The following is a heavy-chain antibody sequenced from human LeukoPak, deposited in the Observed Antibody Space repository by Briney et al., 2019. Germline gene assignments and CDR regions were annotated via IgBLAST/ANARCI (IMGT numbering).Heavy chain of an antibody. CDR1: GYTFTSYD. CDR3: TRVRTSSGSYFWYFDL. D-gene: IGHD1-26*01. J-gene: IGHJ2*01. CDR2: MSPNGGNT. Sequence: ASVKVSCKASGYTFTSYDIQWVRQATGQGLEWMGWMSPNGGNTGSSQKFQGRVTMTRDTSISTAYMELSSLRPEDTAVYYCTRVRTSSGSYFWYFDLWGRGTLVTVSS. V-gene: IGHV1-8*01.